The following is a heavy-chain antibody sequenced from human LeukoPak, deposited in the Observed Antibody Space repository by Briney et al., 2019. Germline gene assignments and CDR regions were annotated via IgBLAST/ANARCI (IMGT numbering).Heavy chain of an antibody. Sequence: ASVKVSCKASGYTFTSYGISWVRQAPGQGREGMGWISAYNGKTNYAQKLQGRVTMTTDTSTSTAYMELRSLRSDDTAVYYCARRSGNVLRFLEWLSESRSSDGMDVWGQGTTVTVSS. V-gene: IGHV1-18*01. J-gene: IGHJ6*02. CDR1: GYTFTSYG. D-gene: IGHD3-3*01. CDR2: ISAYNGKT. CDR3: ARRSGNVLRFLEWLSESRSSDGMDV.